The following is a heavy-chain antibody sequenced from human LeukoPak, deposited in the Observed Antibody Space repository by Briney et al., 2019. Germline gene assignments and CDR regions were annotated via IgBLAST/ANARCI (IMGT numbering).Heavy chain of an antibody. J-gene: IGHJ4*02. CDR3: ARAGYGGTLYYFDY. Sequence: PGGSLRLSCAASGFTFSDAWVSWVRQAPGKGLEWVSGINWNGGSTGYADSVKGRFTISRDNAKNSLYLQMNSLRAEDTALYYCARAGYGGTLYYFDYWGQGTLVTVSS. CDR2: INWNGGST. CDR1: GFTFSDAW. V-gene: IGHV3-20*04. D-gene: IGHD4-23*01.